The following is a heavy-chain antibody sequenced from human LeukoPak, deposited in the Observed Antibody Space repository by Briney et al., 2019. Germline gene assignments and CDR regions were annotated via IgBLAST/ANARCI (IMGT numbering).Heavy chain of an antibody. Sequence: GGSLRLSCAASGFTFDYYTMYWVRQGPEKGLEWVSLISMDGVNTFYADSVKGRFTISRDSSKNTLYLQMNSLRAEDAAVYYCAKAPVTTCSGAYCYPFDYWGQGTLVTVSS. CDR1: GFTFDYYT. D-gene: IGHD2-15*01. CDR2: ISMDGVNT. V-gene: IGHV3-43*01. CDR3: AKAPVTTCSGAYCYPFDY. J-gene: IGHJ4*02.